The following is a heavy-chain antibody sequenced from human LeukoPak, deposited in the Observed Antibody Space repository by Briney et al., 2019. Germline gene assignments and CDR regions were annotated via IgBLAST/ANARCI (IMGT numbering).Heavy chain of an antibody. CDR1: GYTFTGYY. D-gene: IGHD3-10*01. CDR3: ARDPYYLGSTHANY. CDR2: ISAYNGNT. J-gene: IGHJ4*02. V-gene: IGHV1-18*04. Sequence: ASVKVSCKASGYTFTGYYMHWVRQAPGQGLEWMGWISAYNGNTNYAQKLQGRVTMTTDTSTSTAYMELRSLRSDDTAVYYCARDPYYLGSTHANYWGQGTLVTVSS.